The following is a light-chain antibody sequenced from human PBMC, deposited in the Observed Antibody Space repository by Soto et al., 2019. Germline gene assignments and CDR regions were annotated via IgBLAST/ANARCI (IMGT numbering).Light chain of an antibody. CDR2: TVS. CDR1: QSLVYSDGNAY. Sequence: DAVMPQSPLSLLVTLGQPASISCRSSQSLVYSDGNAYLNWFQQRPGQSPRRLIHTVSNRDSGVPHPFSGSGSCTDFTLKNTSVEAVDVVVSYCMQDTHCPPTFGQGTKVEIK. CDR3: MQDTHCPPT. V-gene: IGKV2-30*01. J-gene: IGKJ1*01.